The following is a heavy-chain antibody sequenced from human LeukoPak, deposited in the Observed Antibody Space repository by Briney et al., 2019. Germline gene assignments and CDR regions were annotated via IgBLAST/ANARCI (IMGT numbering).Heavy chain of an antibody. CDR3: ARIRNCGSETYSPYVDY. V-gene: IGHV4-59*01. D-gene: IGHD3-10*01. CDR1: GGSISNYY. Sequence: PSETLSLTCTVSGGSISNYYWSWLRQPPGKGLEWIGYLYFGVTSNYNPSLKTRVTISLDTSKNQFSLTLSSVTSADTPVYYCARIRNCGSETYSPYVDYWGQGTLVTVSS. J-gene: IGHJ4*02. CDR2: LYFGVTS.